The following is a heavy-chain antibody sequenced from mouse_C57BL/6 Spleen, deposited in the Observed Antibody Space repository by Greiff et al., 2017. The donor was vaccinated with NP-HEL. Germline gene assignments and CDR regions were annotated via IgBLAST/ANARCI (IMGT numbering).Heavy chain of an antibody. V-gene: IGHV1-64*01. D-gene: IGHD1-1*01. J-gene: IGHJ4*01. CDR2: IHPNSGST. Sequence: VQLQQSGPELVKPGASVKISCKASGYTFTDYYMNWVKQRPGQGLEWIGMIHPNSGSTNYNEKFKSKATLTVDKSSSTAYMQLSSLTSEDSAVYYCARGPITTVVATDAMDYWGQGTSVTVSS. CDR1: GYTFTDYY. CDR3: ARGPITTVVATDAMDY.